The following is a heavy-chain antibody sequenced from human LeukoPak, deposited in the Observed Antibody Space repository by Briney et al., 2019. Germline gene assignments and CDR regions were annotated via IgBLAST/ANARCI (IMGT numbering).Heavy chain of an antibody. CDR3: ARDRHQGAFDM. CDR1: GYTFTSYG. V-gene: IGHV1-18*01. J-gene: IGHJ3*02. D-gene: IGHD2-2*01. Sequence: ASVTVSFTASGYTFTSYGISCVRQALGQPLERRGWITTYNCNTNYAQNLQAKVTITTDTSTSRAYMELRSLRAKDAAVYYCARDRHQGAFDMWGQGTMVIVSS. CDR2: ITTYNCNT.